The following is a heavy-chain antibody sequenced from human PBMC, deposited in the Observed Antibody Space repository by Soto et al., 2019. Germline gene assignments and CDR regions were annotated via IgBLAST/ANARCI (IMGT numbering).Heavy chain of an antibody. V-gene: IGHV4-31*03. J-gene: IGHJ4*02. CDR3: ARTPLNYDILTGCDY. CDR1: GGSISSGGYY. Sequence: PSETLSLTCTVSGGSISSGGYYWSWIRQHPGKGLEWIGYIYYSGSTYYNPSLKSRVTISVDTSKNQFSLKLSSVTAADTAVYYCARTPLNYDILTGCDYWGQGTLVTVSS. D-gene: IGHD3-9*01. CDR2: IYYSGST.